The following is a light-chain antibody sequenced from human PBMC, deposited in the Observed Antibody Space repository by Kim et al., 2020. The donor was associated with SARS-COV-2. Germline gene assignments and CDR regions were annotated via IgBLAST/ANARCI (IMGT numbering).Light chain of an antibody. CDR2: YDS. CDR1: NIGSKS. J-gene: IGLJ1*01. V-gene: IGLV3-21*04. CDR3: QVWDSSSDHV. Sequence: VAPGKAARITCGVNNIGSKSVHWYQQQPGQAPVLVIYYDSDRPSGIPERFAGSNSGNTATLTISRVEAGDEADYYCQVWDSSSDHVFGTGTKVTVL.